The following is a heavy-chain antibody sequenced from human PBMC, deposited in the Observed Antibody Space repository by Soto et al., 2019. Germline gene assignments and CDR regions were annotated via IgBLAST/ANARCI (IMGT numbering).Heavy chain of an antibody. CDR3: ACPEDQASGEGADY. Sequence: QVQLVESGGGVVQPGRSLRLSCAASGFTLSRCGMHWVRQAPGKGLEWVAVISYDGSNKYYADSVKGRFTISRDNSKSTLYLQMNSLRTEDTAVYYCACPEDQASGEGADYWGQGTLVTVSS. J-gene: IGHJ4*02. CDR2: ISYDGSNK. V-gene: IGHV3-30*03. CDR1: GFTLSRCG. D-gene: IGHD6-19*01.